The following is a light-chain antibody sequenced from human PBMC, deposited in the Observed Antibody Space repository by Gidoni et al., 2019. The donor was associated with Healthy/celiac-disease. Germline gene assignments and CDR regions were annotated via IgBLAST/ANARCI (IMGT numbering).Light chain of an antibody. V-gene: IGKV4-1*01. CDR1: QSVLYSSNNKNY. Sequence: ESSQSVLYSSNNKNYLAWYQQKPGQPPKLLIYWASTRESGVPDRFSGSGSGTDFTLTISSLQAEDVAVYYCQQYYSTPITFGQGTRLEIK. J-gene: IGKJ5*01. CDR3: QQYYSTPIT. CDR2: WAS.